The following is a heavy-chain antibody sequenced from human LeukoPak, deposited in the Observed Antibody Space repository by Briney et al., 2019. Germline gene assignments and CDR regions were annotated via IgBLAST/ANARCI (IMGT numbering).Heavy chain of an antibody. D-gene: IGHD6-6*01. CDR3: ARGWGELRQLVGIPLLDY. J-gene: IGHJ4*02. V-gene: IGHV3-9*03. CDR1: GFTFDDYA. CDR2: ISWNSGSI. Sequence: GGSLRLSCAASGFTFDDYAMHWVRQAPGKGLEWVSGISWNSGSIGYADSVKGRFTISRDNAKNSLYLQMNSLRAEDMALYYCARGWGELRQLVGIPLLDYWGQGTLVTVSS.